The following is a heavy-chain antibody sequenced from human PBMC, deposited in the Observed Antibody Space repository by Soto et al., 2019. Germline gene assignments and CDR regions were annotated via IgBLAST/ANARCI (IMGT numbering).Heavy chain of an antibody. CDR1: GFTFISYW. Sequence: AGGSLRLSCAASGFTFISYWMSWVRQAPGKGLEWVANIKQDGSEKYYVDSVKGRFTISRDNAKNSLYLQMNSLRAEDTAVYYCAREQSSSWYNYYYYGMDVWGQGTTVTVSS. J-gene: IGHJ6*02. CDR3: AREQSSSWYNYYYYGMDV. D-gene: IGHD6-13*01. V-gene: IGHV3-7*01. CDR2: IKQDGSEK.